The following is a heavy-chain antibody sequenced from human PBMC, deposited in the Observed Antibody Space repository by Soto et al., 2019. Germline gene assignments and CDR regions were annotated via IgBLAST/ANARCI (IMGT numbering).Heavy chain of an antibody. Sequence: ASVKVSCKASGYTFTNYDINWVRQATGQGPEWMGWMNPDSGNTGYVQKFQGRVTMTRNTAISTAYMELSNLRSEDTAVYYCARSVGGSNVNFDYWGQGTLVTVSS. CDR3: ARSVGGSNVNFDY. J-gene: IGHJ4*02. D-gene: IGHD3-10*01. CDR2: MNPDSGNT. CDR1: GYTFTNYD. V-gene: IGHV1-8*01.